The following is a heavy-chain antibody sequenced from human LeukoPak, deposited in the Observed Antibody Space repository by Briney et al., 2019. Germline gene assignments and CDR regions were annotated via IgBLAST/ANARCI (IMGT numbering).Heavy chain of an antibody. CDR1: GFTFRNFA. CDR3: AKDAIPMNSVWDYFDS. D-gene: IGHD1-26*01. V-gene: IGHV3-23*01. CDR2: IGGLGDDT. Sequence: PGGSLRLSCTASGFTFRNFAMTWVRQAPGKGLEWVSSIGGLGDDTYYADSVKGRFTISRDNSKSTLFLQMSSLRVEDTAVYYCAKDAIPMNSVWDYFDSWGQGSLVTVSS. J-gene: IGHJ4*02.